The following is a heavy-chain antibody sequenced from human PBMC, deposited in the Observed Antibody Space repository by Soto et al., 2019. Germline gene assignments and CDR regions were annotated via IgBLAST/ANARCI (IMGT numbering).Heavy chain of an antibody. D-gene: IGHD3-22*01. Sequence: SETLSLTCTVSGGSISSGGYYWSWIRQHPGKGLEWIGYIYYSGSTYYNPSLKSRVTISVDTSKNQFSLKLSSVTAADTAVYYCAREVNLSSGYYEFDYWGQGTLVTVSS. CDR1: GGSISSGGYY. J-gene: IGHJ4*02. V-gene: IGHV4-31*03. CDR2: IYYSGST. CDR3: AREVNLSSGYYEFDY.